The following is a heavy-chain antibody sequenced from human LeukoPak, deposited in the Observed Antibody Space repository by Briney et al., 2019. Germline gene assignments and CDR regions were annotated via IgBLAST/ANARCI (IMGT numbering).Heavy chain of an antibody. CDR2: ISYDGSNK. CDR1: GFTFSSYG. CDR3: AKGMGSSSYYYYYGMDV. Sequence: PGRSLRLSCAASGFTFSSYGMHWVRQAPGKGLEWVAVISYDGSNKYYADSVKGRFTISRDNSKNTLYLQMNSLRAEDTAVYYCAKGMGSSSYYYYYGMDVWGQGTTVTVSS. D-gene: IGHD2-2*01. V-gene: IGHV3-30*18. J-gene: IGHJ6*02.